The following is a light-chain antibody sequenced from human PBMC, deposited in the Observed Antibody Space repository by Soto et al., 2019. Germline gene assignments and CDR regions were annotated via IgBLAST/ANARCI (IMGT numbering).Light chain of an antibody. CDR3: AAWDDSLNAYV. CDR2: SNN. V-gene: IGLV1-44*01. Sequence: QSVLTQPPSASGTPGQRVTIPCSGSSSNIGSNTANWYQQLPGTAPKLLIYSNNQRPSGVPDRFSGSKSGTSASLAISGLQSEDEADYYCAAWDDSLNAYVFGTGTKVTVL. J-gene: IGLJ1*01. CDR1: SSNIGSNT.